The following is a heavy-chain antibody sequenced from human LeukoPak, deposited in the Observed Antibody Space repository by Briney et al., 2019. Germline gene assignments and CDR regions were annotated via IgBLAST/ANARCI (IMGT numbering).Heavy chain of an antibody. J-gene: IGHJ3*02. CDR3: VKSAGFDWLSPLDAFDI. CDR1: GFTFSDYE. CDR2: ISSSGGST. V-gene: IGHV3-64D*06. D-gene: IGHD3-9*01. Sequence: GGSLRLSCAASGFTFSDYEMNWVRQAPGKGLEYVSAISSSGGSTYYADSVKGRFTISRDNSKDTLYLQMSSLRAEDTTVYYCVKSAGFDWLSPLDAFDIWGQGTMVTVSS.